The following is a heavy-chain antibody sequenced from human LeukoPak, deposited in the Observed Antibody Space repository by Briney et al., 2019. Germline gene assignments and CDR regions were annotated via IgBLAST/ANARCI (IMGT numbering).Heavy chain of an antibody. V-gene: IGHV1-46*01. Sequence: ASVKVSCKASGYTFTSYYMHWVRQAPGQGLEWMGIINPSGGSTSYAQKFQGRVTMTRDTSTSTVYMELSSLRSEDTAVYYCARGGDAYYDFWSGYFNWFDPWGQGTLVTVSS. CDR1: GYTFTSYY. CDR3: ARGGDAYYDFWSGYFNWFDP. CDR2: INPSGGST. J-gene: IGHJ5*02. D-gene: IGHD3-3*01.